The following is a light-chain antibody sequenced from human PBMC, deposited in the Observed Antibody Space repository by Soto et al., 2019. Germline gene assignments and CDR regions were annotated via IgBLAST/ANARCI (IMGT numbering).Light chain of an antibody. J-gene: IGKJ4*01. CDR3: QQAATFPLT. Sequence: DIVMTQSPLSLPVTPGEPASISCRSSQSLLHSNGYNYLDWYLQKPGQSPQLLIYLGSNRASGVPDRFSGSGSGTDFTLKISRVEAEDSATYYCQQAATFPLTFGGGTEVEIK. V-gene: IGKV2-28*01. CDR2: LGS. CDR1: QSLLHSNGYNY.